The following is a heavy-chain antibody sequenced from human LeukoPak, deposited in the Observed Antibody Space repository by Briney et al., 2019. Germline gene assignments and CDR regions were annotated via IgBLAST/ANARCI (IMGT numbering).Heavy chain of an antibody. Sequence: SETLSLTCTVSGGSISSYYWSWIRQPPGKGLEWIGEINHSGSTNCNPSLKSRVTISVDTSKNQFSLKLSSVTAADTAVYYCARARRVPMATIPYFDYWGQGTLVTVSS. CDR1: GGSISSYY. D-gene: IGHD5-24*01. V-gene: IGHV4-34*01. CDR3: ARARRVPMATIPYFDY. CDR2: INHSGST. J-gene: IGHJ4*02.